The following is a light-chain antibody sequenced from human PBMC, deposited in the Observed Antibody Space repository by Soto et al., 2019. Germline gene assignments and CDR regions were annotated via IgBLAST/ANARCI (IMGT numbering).Light chain of an antibody. V-gene: IGKV3-15*01. CDR1: QSVRSN. Sequence: EIVMTQSPATLSISPGERATLSCRASQSVRSNLAWYQQKPGQAPRLLIYGASTRATGIPARFSGSGSGTELTLTISSLQSEDSAVYFCQQYNYWPPGTFGQGTRLEIK. CDR2: GAS. J-gene: IGKJ1*01. CDR3: QQYNYWPPGT.